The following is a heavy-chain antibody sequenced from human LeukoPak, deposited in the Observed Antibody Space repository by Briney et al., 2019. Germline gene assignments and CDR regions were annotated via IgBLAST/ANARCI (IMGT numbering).Heavy chain of an antibody. D-gene: IGHD6-13*01. Sequence: GGSLRLSCAASGFTFSSYEMNWVRQAPGKGLEWVSYISSSGSTIYYADSVKGRFTISRDNAKNSLYLQMNGLRAEDTAVYYCAKDPRRYSRTGGYFDYWGQGTLVTVSS. V-gene: IGHV3-48*03. CDR2: ISSSGSTI. CDR3: AKDPRRYSRTGGYFDY. J-gene: IGHJ4*02. CDR1: GFTFSSYE.